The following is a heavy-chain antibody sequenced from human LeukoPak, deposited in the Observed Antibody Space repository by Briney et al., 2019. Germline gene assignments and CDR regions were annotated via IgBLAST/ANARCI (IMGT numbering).Heavy chain of an antibody. V-gene: IGHV3-7*03. CDR2: IKQDGSEK. CDR1: GFTFSSYW. CDR3: AKRPLSHYYYYMDV. Sequence: PGGSLRLSCAASGFTFSSYWMSWVRQAPGKGLEWVANIKQDGSEKYYVDSVKGRFTISRDNSKNTLYLQMNSLRAEDTAVYYCAKRPLSHYYYYMDVWGKGTTVTISS. J-gene: IGHJ6*03.